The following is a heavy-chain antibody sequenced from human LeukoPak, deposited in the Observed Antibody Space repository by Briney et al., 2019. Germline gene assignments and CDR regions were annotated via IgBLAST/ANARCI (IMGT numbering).Heavy chain of an antibody. Sequence: SETLSLTCTVSGVSLSSYYWSWIRQPAGKGLEWIGRIHNSGSTNYNPSLTSRVTMSLDTSNNQFSLNLTSVTAADTATYYCASDCSSSRCYDYWGQGILVTVSS. V-gene: IGHV4-4*07. CDR2: IHNSGST. CDR1: GVSLSSYY. J-gene: IGHJ4*02. D-gene: IGHD2-2*01. CDR3: ASDCSSSRCYDY.